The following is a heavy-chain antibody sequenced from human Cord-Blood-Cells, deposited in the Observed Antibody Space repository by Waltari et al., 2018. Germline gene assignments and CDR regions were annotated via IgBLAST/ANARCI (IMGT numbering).Heavy chain of an antibody. D-gene: IGHD6-19*01. Sequence: QVQLQQWGVGLLKPSETLSLTCAVYGGSFSGYYWSWIRQPPGKGLEWIGEINHSGSTNYNPSLKSRVTISVDTSKNQFSLKLSSVTAADTAVYYCARGQWLRWQYYFDYWGQGTLVTVSS. J-gene: IGHJ4*02. CDR3: ARGQWLRWQYYFDY. CDR2: INHSGST. V-gene: IGHV4-34*01. CDR1: GGSFSGYY.